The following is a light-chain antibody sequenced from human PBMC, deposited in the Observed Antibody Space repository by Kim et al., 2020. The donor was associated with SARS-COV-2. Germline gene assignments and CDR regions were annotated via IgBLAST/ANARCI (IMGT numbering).Light chain of an antibody. CDR1: SSDVGGYNY. CDR2: EVS. V-gene: IGLV2-8*01. Sequence: QSALTQPPSVSGSPGQSVTISCTGTSSDVGGYNYVSWYQQHPGKAPKLMIYEVSKRPSGVPDRFSGSKSGNTASLTVSGLQAEDEADYYCSSYAGSNNLVFGGGTQLTVL. J-gene: IGLJ2*01. CDR3: SSYAGSNNLV.